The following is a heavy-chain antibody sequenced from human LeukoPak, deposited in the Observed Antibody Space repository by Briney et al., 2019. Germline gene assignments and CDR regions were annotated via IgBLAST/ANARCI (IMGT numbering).Heavy chain of an antibody. CDR2: ISYDGSNK. J-gene: IGHJ4*02. Sequence: GGSLRLSCAASGFTFSIYAMHWVRQAPGKGLEWVAVISYDGSNKYYADSVKGRFTISRDNSKNTLYLQMNSLRAEDTAVYYCARDLVAGISDDDYWGQGTLVTVSS. D-gene: IGHD6-19*01. V-gene: IGHV3-30*04. CDR3: ARDLVAGISDDDY. CDR1: GFTFSIYA.